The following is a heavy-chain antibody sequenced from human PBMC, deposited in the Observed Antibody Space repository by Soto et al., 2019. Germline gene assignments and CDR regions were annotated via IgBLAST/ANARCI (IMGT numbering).Heavy chain of an antibody. J-gene: IGHJ4*02. D-gene: IGHD3-16*01. CDR3: ARRGGALGY. Sequence: EVQLMESGGGLVQPGGSLRLSCAASGFTFSSYAMSWVRQAPGKGLEWVSVITGSGSTTYYADSVKGRFNISRDNSKNTLNLQINSLRAEDTAVDYCARRGGALGYWGQGTLVTVSS. V-gene: IGHV3-23*01. CDR1: GFTFSSYA. CDR2: ITGSGSTT.